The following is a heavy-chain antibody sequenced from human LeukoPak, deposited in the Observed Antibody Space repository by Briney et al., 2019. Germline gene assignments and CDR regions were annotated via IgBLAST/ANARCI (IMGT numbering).Heavy chain of an antibody. CDR3: AGGAGFIIKD. CDR1: GFPFSSYW. V-gene: IGHV3-7*03. D-gene: IGHD6-13*01. J-gene: IGHJ4*02. Sequence: GGSLRLSCVASGFPFSSYWMTWVRQAPGKGLEWVANIKQDGSKKSYVDSVKGRFTISRDNAKNSLYLQMNNLRVEDTAMYYCAGGAGFIIKDWGQGTLVTVSS. CDR2: IKQDGSKK.